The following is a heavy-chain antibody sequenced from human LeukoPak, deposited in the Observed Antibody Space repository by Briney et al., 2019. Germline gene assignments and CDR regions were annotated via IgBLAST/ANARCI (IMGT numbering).Heavy chain of an antibody. CDR2: INPSGGST. J-gene: IGHJ4*02. CDR1: GYTFTSYY. V-gene: IGHV1-46*01. CDR3: ARDGSLDYYDSSGYPVYYFDY. D-gene: IGHD3-22*01. Sequence: ASVLVSCKASGYTFTSYYMHWVRQAPGQGLEWMGIINPSGGSTSYAQKFQGRVTMTRDTSTSTVYMELSSLRSEDTAVYYCARDGSLDYYDSSGYPVYYFDYWGQGTLVTVSS.